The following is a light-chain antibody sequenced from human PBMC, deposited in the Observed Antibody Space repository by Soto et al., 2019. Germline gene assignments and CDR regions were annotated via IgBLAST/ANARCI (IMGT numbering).Light chain of an antibody. J-gene: IGKJ2*01. Sequence: ETVMTQSPATLSASPGERAPLSCRASQSVNTNLAWYQQKPGQAPRLLIYDASTRATGIQASFSGSGSGTEFTLTIRSLQSEDSAVYYCQQYNSWPYTFGQGTKVDIK. V-gene: IGKV3-15*01. CDR2: DAS. CDR3: QQYNSWPYT. CDR1: QSVNTN.